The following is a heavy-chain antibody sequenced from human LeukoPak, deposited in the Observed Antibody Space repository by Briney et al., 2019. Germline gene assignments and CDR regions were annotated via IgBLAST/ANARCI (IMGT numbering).Heavy chain of an antibody. Sequence: SETLSLTCTVSGGSISGDYWSWIRQPAGKGLEWIGRIYTGGSTSYNPSLKSRVTMSVDTSKNQFSLKLSSVTAADTAVYYCARGVGYSSGWDWFDPWGQGTLVTVSS. V-gene: IGHV4-4*07. CDR1: GGSISGDY. D-gene: IGHD6-19*01. J-gene: IGHJ5*02. CDR3: ARGVGYSSGWDWFDP. CDR2: IYTGGST.